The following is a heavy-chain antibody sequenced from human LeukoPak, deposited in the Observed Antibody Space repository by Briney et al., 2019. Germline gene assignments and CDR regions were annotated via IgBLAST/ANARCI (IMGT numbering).Heavy chain of an antibody. Sequence: GASVKVSCKASGGTFSSYAISWVRQAPGQGLEWMGEIIPIFGTANYAQKFQGRVTITADKSTSTAYMELSSLRSEDTAVYYCARVRYCSSTSCRNFYYYYGMDVWGKGTTVTVSS. CDR1: GGTFSSYA. CDR3: ARVRYCSSTSCRNFYYYYGMDV. D-gene: IGHD2-2*01. J-gene: IGHJ6*04. CDR2: IIPIFGTA. V-gene: IGHV1-69*06.